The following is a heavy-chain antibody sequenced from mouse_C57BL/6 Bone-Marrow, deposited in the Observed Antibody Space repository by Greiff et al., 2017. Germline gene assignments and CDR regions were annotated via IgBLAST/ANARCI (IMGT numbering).Heavy chain of an antibody. D-gene: IGHD2-5*01. CDR3: ARAYYSNPYAMDY. CDR2: ISDGGSYT. CDR1: GFTFSSYA. J-gene: IGHJ4*01. Sequence: EVQLVESGGGLVKPAGTLKLSCAVSGFTFSSYAMSWVRQTPEKRLEWVATISDGGSYTYYPDNGMGRFTISSDNAKKHLYLQMTHLKSADTAMYYCARAYYSNPYAMDYWGQGTLVTVSS. V-gene: IGHV5-4*01.